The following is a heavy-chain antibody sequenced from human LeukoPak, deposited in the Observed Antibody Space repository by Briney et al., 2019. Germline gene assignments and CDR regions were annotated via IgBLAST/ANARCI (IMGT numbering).Heavy chain of an antibody. CDR3: ASTPNGVAAIYFDY. D-gene: IGHD2-15*01. V-gene: IGHV1-69*06. Sequence: SVKVSCKASGGTFSSYAISWVRQAPGQGLEWMGGIIPIFGTANYAQKFQGRVTITADKSTSTAYMELSSLRSEDTAVYYCASTPNGVAAIYFDYWGQGTLVTVSS. J-gene: IGHJ4*02. CDR2: IIPIFGTA. CDR1: GGTFSSYA.